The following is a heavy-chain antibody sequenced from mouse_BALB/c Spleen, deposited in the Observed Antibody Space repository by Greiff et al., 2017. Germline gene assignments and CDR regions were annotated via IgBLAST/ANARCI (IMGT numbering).Heavy chain of an antibody. V-gene: IGHV3-8*02. J-gene: IGHJ3*01. CDR2: ISYSGST. CDR1: GDSITSGY. D-gene: IGHD1-1*01. Sequence: VQLKQSGPSLVKPSQTLSLTCSVTGDSITSGYWNWIRKFPGNKLEYMGYISYSGSTYYNPSLKSRISITRDTSKNQYYLQLNSVTTEDTATYYCARSRGSSLRFAYWGQGTLVTVSA. CDR3: ARSRGSSLRFAY.